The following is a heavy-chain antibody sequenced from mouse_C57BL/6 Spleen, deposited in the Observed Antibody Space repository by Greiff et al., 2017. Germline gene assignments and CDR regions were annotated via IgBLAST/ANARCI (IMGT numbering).Heavy chain of an antibody. CDR3: ARDALYYSGEDFDV. CDR1: GFTFRDFY. J-gene: IGHJ1*03. Sequence: EVNVVESGGGLVQSGRSLRLSCATSGFTFRDFYMEWVRQAPGKGLVWIAASRNKANDYTTEYSASVKGRFIVSRDTSQSILDLQMKALRAEDTAIYYCARDALYYSGEDFDVWGTGTTVTVSS. V-gene: IGHV7-1*01. D-gene: IGHD2-12*01. CDR2: SRNKANDYTT.